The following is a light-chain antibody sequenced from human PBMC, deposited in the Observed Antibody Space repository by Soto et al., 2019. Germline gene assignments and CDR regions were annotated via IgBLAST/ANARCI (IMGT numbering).Light chain of an antibody. CDR2: KAS. Sequence: TQSPSTLSTSVGDRVTITCRASQSITSWLAWYQQKPGKAPKLLIYKASTLESGVPSRFSGSGSETEFTLTISSLQPDDFATYYCQQYNDYPWTFGQGTRV. V-gene: IGKV1-5*03. CDR1: QSITSW. CDR3: QQYNDYPWT. J-gene: IGKJ1*01.